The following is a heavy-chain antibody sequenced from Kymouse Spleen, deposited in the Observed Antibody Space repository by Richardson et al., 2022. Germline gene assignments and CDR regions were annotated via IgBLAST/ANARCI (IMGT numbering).Heavy chain of an antibody. Sequence: EVQLVESGGGLVKPGGSLRLSCAASGFTFSSYSMNWVRQAPGKGLEWVSSISSSSSYIYYADSVKGRFTISRDNAKNSLYLQMNSLRAEDTAVYYCARGWETGTHYFDYWGQGTLVTVSS. D-gene: IGHD1-1*01,IGHD1-20*01,IGHD1-7*01. CDR2: ISSSSSYI. CDR3: ARGWETGTHYFDY. J-gene: IGHJ4*02. CDR1: GFTFSSYS. V-gene: IGHV3-21*03.